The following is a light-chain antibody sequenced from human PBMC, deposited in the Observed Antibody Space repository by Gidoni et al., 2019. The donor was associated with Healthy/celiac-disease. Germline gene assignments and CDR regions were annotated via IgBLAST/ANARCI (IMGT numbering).Light chain of an antibody. CDR2: GAS. Sequence: DIVLTHSPGTLSLSPGERATLSCRASQSVSSSYLAWYQQKPGQDPRLLIYGASSRATGIPDRFSGSGSGTDFTLTISRLEPEDFAVYYCQQYGSSPFWTFGQGTKVEIK. V-gene: IGKV3-20*01. CDR3: QQYGSSPFWT. CDR1: QSVSSSY. J-gene: IGKJ1*01.